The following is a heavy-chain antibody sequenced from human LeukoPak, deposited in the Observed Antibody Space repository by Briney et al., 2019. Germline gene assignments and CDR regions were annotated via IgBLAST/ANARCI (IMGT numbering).Heavy chain of an antibody. Sequence: ASLKVSCXASGYTFTGYYMHWVRQAPGQGLEWMGRINPNSGGTNYAQKFQGRVTITRDTSISTAYMELSRLRSDDTAVYYCATGTTSYYYYYMDVWGKGTTVTVSS. CDR3: ATGTTSYYYYYMDV. CDR2: INPNSGGT. J-gene: IGHJ6*03. D-gene: IGHD1-7*01. V-gene: IGHV1-2*06. CDR1: GYTFTGYY.